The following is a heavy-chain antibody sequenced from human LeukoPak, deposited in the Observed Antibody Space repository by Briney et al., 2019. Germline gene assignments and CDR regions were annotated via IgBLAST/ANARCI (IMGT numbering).Heavy chain of an antibody. CDR2: ISGSGGST. D-gene: IGHD4/OR15-4a*01. J-gene: IGHJ4*02. V-gene: IGHV3-23*01. CDR1: GFTFSSYA. Sequence: GGSLRLSCAASGFTFSSYAMSWVRQAPGKGLEWVSAISGSGGSTYYTDSVRGRFTISRDNSKNTLYLQMNTLRAEDMALYYCAKDDYGDYWGQGTLVTVSS. CDR3: AKDDYGDY.